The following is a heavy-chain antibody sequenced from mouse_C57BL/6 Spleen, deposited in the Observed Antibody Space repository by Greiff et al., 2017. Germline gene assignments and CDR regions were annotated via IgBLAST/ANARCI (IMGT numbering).Heavy chain of an antibody. CDR1: GYAFSSSW. J-gene: IGHJ2*01. CDR2: IYPGDGDT. Sequence: VQLQQSGPELVKPGASVKISCKASGYAFSSSWMNWVKQRPGKGLEWIGRIYPGDGDTNYNGKFKGKATLTADKSSSTAYMQLSSLTSEDSAVYFCANSSGSPYYFDYWSQGTPLTVSS. V-gene: IGHV1-82*01. D-gene: IGHD3-2*02. CDR3: ANSSGSPYYFDY.